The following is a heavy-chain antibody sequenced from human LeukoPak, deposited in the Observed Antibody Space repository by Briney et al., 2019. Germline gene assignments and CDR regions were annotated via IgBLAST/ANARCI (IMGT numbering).Heavy chain of an antibody. CDR1: GFTFGDYA. V-gene: IGHV3-49*04. Sequence: GGSLRLSCTASGFTFGDYAMSWVRQAPGKGLEWVGFIRSKAYGGTTEYAASVKGRFTISRDDSKSIAYLQMNSLKTEDTAVYYCAKDRRGYSYGPGGWFDPWGQGTLVTVSS. CDR3: AKDRRGYSYGPGGWFDP. J-gene: IGHJ5*02. D-gene: IGHD5-18*01. CDR2: IRSKAYGGTT.